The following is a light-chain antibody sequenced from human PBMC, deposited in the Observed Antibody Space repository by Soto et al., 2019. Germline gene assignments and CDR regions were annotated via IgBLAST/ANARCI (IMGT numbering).Light chain of an antibody. CDR2: GAS. J-gene: IGKJ3*01. CDR3: QQYGRSQFT. Sequence: EIVWTQSPGTLSLSPGERATLSCRASQSVSSNNLAWYQQRPGQAPRVVIYGASTRATGIPERFSGSGPGTDFTLTISRLEPEDFAVYYCQQYGRSQFTFGHGTKGDIK. V-gene: IGKV3-20*01. CDR1: QSVSSNN.